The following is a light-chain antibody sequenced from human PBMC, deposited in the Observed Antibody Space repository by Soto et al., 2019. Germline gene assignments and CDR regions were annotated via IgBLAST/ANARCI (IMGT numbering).Light chain of an antibody. V-gene: IGKV1-39*01. CDR2: VAY. CDR1: QSISNH. CDR3: QQSYISPST. Sequence: DIQMTQSPSSLSASVEDRVIITCRASQSISNHLNWYQQKPGKAPKLLIFVAYSLQSRVPLRFSGSRSVSELTLTISSLQPEDFATNDCQQSYISPSTFGQGTKGVIK. J-gene: IGKJ1*01.